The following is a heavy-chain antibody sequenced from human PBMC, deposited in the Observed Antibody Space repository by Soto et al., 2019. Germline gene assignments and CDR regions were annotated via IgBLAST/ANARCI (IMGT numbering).Heavy chain of an antibody. CDR2: ISGSDLST. J-gene: IGHJ4*02. V-gene: IGHV3-23*01. Sequence: EVQVLESGGGLVQPGGSLRLSCAASGFTFSNCAMSWVRQAPGKGLEWVSTISGSDLSTYYADSVKGRFTISRDNSKNTLYLQMNSLRAEDTALYYCAKDIGGGWYYFDYWGQGTLVTVS. D-gene: IGHD6-19*01. CDR3: AKDIGGGWYYFDY. CDR1: GFTFSNCA.